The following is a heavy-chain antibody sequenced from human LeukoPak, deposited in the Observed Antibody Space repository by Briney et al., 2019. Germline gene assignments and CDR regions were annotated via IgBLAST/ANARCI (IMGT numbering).Heavy chain of an antibody. D-gene: IGHD2-15*01. J-gene: IGHJ3*02. V-gene: IGHV1-69*04. Sequence: SVKVSCKASGGTFSSYAISWVRQAPGQGLEWMGRIIAILGIANYAQKFQGRVTITADKSTSTAYMELSSLRSEDTAVYYCASSSIVVVVAATPSAFDIWGQGTMVTVSS. CDR2: IIAILGIA. CDR3: ASSSIVVVVAATPSAFDI. CDR1: GGTFSSYA.